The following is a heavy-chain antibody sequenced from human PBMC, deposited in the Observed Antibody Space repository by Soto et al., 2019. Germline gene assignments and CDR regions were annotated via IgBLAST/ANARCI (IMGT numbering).Heavy chain of an antibody. CDR1: GDSVSSNSAA. Sequence: SQTLSLTCAISGDSVSSNSAAWNWIRQSPSRGLEWLGRTYYRSKWYNDYAVSVKSRITINPDTSKNQFSLQLNSVTPEDTAVYYCAREEEQWLGREEYYFVYWGQGTLVTVSS. CDR3: AREEEQWLGREEYYFVY. D-gene: IGHD6-19*01. J-gene: IGHJ4*02. V-gene: IGHV6-1*01. CDR2: TYYRSKWYN.